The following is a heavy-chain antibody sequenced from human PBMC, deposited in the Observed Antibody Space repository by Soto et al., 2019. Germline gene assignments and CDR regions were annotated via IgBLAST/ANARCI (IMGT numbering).Heavy chain of an antibody. Sequence: VSVKVSCNASGYTFTSYDSNWVRQATGQGLEWMGWINPNNGNTKYSQKFQGRVTITRDTSASTAYMELSSLRSEDTAVYYCARVSGYYLPDYWGQGTLVTVSS. CDR1: GYTFTSYD. J-gene: IGHJ4*02. CDR3: ARVSGYYLPDY. D-gene: IGHD5-12*01. V-gene: IGHV1-3*01. CDR2: INPNNGNT.